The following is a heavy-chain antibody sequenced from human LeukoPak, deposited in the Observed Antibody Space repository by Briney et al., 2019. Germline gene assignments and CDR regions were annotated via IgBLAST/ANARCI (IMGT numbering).Heavy chain of an antibody. CDR3: ARWYSTPDYYYYYMDV. D-gene: IGHD6-13*01. V-gene: IGHV3-7*01. J-gene: IGHJ6*03. Sequence: GGSLRLSCAASGFTFSSYWMSWVRQAPGKGLEWVANIKQDGSEKYYVDSVKGRFTISRDNAKNSLYLQMNSLRAEDTAVYYCARWYSTPDYYYYYMDVWGKGTTVTVSS. CDR2: IKQDGSEK. CDR1: GFTFSSYW.